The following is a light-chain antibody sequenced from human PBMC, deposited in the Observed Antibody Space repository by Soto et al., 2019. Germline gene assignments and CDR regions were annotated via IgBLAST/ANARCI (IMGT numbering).Light chain of an antibody. Sequence: EIVLTQSPATLSLSPGERATLSCRASQNVRSYLAWYQQKPGQAPRLLIHDAISRATGIPARFSGSGSGTDFSLTISSLEPEDLAVYYCQQRTDWLTSTFGQGKRLEIK. V-gene: IGKV3-11*01. J-gene: IGKJ5*01. CDR3: QQRTDWLTST. CDR2: DAI. CDR1: QNVRSY.